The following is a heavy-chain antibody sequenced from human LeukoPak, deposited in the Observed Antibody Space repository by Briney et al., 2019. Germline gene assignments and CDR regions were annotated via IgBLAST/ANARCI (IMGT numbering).Heavy chain of an antibody. J-gene: IGHJ5*02. Sequence: PSETLSLTCTVSGGSISSSSYYWGWIRQPPGKGLEWIGSIYYSGSTYYNPSLKSRVTTSVDTSKNQFSLKLSSVTAADAAVYYCASSESVPWGQGTLVTVSS. CDR1: GGSISSSSYY. CDR3: ASSESVP. V-gene: IGHV4-39*01. CDR2: IYYSGST.